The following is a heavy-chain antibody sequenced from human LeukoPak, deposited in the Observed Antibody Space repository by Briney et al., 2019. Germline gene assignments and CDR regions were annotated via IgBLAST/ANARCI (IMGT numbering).Heavy chain of an antibody. D-gene: IGHD3-10*01. J-gene: IGHJ4*02. CDR3: ARAGSHWHYVY. V-gene: IGHV3-7*01. Sequence: GGSLRLSCAASGFTFSSYSMSWVRQSPTKGLEWVANIKQDGSERYYVDSVKGRFTISRDNAKNSLSLQMNNLRVEDTAVYYCARAGSHWHYVYWGQGTVVTVSS. CDR2: IKQDGSER. CDR1: GFTFSSYS.